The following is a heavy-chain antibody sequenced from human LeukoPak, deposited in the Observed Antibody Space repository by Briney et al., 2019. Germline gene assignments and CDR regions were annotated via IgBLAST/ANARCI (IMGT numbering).Heavy chain of an antibody. CDR1: GGSISSYY. D-gene: IGHD3-10*01. V-gene: IGHV4-59*01. J-gene: IGHJ6*02. CDR3: ASDYGSGDYGMDV. CDR2: INYSGST. Sequence: SETLSLTCTVSGGSISSYYWIWIRQPPGKGLEWIGYINYSGSTNYNPSLKSRVTISVDTSKNQFSLKLSSMTAADTAVYYCASDYGSGDYGMDVWGQGTTVTVSS.